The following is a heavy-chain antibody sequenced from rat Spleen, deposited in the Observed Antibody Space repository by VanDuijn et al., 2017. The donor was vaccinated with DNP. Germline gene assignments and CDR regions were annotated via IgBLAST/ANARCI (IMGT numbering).Heavy chain of an antibody. CDR1: GFTFSNYD. V-gene: IGHV5-19*01. D-gene: IGHD1-11*01. J-gene: IGHJ2*01. CDR2: ISPSGGST. Sequence: EVQLVESGGGLVQPGRSLKLSCAASGFTFSNYDMAWVRQAPTKGLEWVASISPSGGSTYYRDSVKGRFTISRDNAKSTLYLQMDSLRSEDTATYYCATPAAYGGYPYYWGQGVMVTVSS. CDR3: ATPAAYGGYPYY.